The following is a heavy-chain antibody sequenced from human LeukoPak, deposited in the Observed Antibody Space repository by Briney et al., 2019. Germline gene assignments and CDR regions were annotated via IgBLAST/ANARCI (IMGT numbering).Heavy chain of an antibody. J-gene: IGHJ5*02. CDR2: IYSGGST. CDR1: GFTVSSNY. Sequence: GGSLRLSCAASGFTVSSNYMSWVRQAPGKGLEWVSVIYSGGSTYYADSVKGRFTISRDNSKNTLYLQMNSLRAEDTAVYYCAKGSSVYYDSSGYYRAWGQGTLVTVSS. D-gene: IGHD3-22*01. CDR3: AKGSSVYYDSSGYYRA. V-gene: IGHV3-66*01.